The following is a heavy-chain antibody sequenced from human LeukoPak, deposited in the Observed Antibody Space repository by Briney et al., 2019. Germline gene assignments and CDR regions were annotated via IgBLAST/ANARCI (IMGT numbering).Heavy chain of an antibody. D-gene: IGHD2-2*01. CDR2: ISGSGGST. Sequence: PGGSLRLSCAASGFTFSSYAMSWVRQAPGKGLEWVSAISGSGGSTYYADSVKGRFTISRDNSKNTLYLQMNSLRAEDTAVYYCAKGRGGYQLASWDYWGQGTLVTVSS. CDR1: GFTFSSYA. CDR3: AKGRGGYQLASWDY. J-gene: IGHJ4*02. V-gene: IGHV3-23*01.